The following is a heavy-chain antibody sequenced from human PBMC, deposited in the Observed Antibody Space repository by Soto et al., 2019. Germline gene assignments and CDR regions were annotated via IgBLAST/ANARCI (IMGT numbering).Heavy chain of an antibody. D-gene: IGHD7-27*01. CDR1: GGSISSGDYY. V-gene: IGHV4-31*03. Sequence: QVQLQESGPGLVKPSQTLSLSCNVSGGSISSGDYYWSWIRQRPGKGREWIGYISDSGSTYYNPSLKSRVIISVDASKNQFSLKLNSVTAADTAVYYCARDRGDLGSGMDVWGQGTTVTVSS. J-gene: IGHJ6*02. CDR3: ARDRGDLGSGMDV. CDR2: ISDSGST.